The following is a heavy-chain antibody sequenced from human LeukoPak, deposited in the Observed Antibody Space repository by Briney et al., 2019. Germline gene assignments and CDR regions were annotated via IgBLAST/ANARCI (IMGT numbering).Heavy chain of an antibody. Sequence: ASVKVSCKASGYTFTGYYMHWVRQAPGQGLEWMGWINPNSGGTSYAQKFQGRVTMTRDTSISTAYMELSRLRSDDTAVYYCAGDGSRTAYNWFDPWGQGTLVTVSS. D-gene: IGHD1-26*01. CDR1: GYTFTGYY. V-gene: IGHV1-2*02. J-gene: IGHJ5*02. CDR2: INPNSGGT. CDR3: AGDGSRTAYNWFDP.